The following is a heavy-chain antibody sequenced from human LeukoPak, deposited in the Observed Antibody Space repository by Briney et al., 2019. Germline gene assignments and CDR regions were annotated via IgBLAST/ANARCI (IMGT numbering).Heavy chain of an antibody. CDR3: AKVGEGATIGYFDY. D-gene: IGHD1-26*01. V-gene: IGHV3-23*01. CDR2: ISGSGGST. J-gene: IGHJ4*02. Sequence: GGSLRLSCAASGFTFSSYAMSWVRQAPGKGLEGVSAISGSGGSTYYADSVKGRFTISRDNSKNTLYLQMNSLRTEDTAVYYCAKVGEGATIGYFDYWGQGTLVTVSS. CDR1: GFTFSSYA.